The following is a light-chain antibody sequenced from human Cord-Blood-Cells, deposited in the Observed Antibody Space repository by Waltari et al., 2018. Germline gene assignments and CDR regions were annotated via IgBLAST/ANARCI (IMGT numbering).Light chain of an antibody. V-gene: IGLV2-23*02. J-gene: IGLJ2*01. CDR3: CSYAGSSFVV. Sequence: QSALTQPASVSGSPGQSITISCTGTSSDVGSYNLVSWYQQHPGKAPKLMIYEVSKRPSGVSNRFSGAKSGNTASLTISWLQAEDEADYYCCSYAGSSFVVFGGGTKLTVL. CDR1: SSDVGSYNL. CDR2: EVS.